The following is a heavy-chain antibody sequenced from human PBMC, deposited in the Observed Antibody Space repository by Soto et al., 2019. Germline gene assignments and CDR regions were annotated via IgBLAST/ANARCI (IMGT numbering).Heavy chain of an antibody. CDR1: VFTFSSYS. CDR3: ARVRERYFDY. J-gene: IGHJ4*02. Sequence: WGSLRIACASSVFTFSSYSLCWVRQAPGKGLDWVSSISTSGTYIYYADSLKGRFTISRDNAKNSLYLQMNSLRAEDTAVYYCARVRERYFDYWGQGTLVTVSS. D-gene: IGHD1-1*01. V-gene: IGHV3-21*01. CDR2: ISTSGTYI.